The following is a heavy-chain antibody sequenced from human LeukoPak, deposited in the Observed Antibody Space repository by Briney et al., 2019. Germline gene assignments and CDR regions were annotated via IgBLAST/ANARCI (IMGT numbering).Heavy chain of an antibody. CDR1: GFTFSSYA. CDR2: ISGSGGST. D-gene: IGHD6-6*01. CDR3: AKVYSSSIRRPYFGY. J-gene: IGHJ4*02. Sequence: GGSLRLSCAASGFTFSSYAMSWVRQAPGKGLEWVSAISGSGGSTYYADSVKGRFTISRDNSKNTLYLQMNSLRAEDTAVYYCAKVYSSSIRRPYFGYWGQGTLVTVSS. V-gene: IGHV3-23*01.